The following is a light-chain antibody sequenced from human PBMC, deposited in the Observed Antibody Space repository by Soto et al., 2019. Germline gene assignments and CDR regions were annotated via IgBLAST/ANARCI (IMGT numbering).Light chain of an antibody. CDR1: SSDVGGFNS. CDR3: NSYSSSSPSHV. J-gene: IGLJ1*01. CDR2: DVS. V-gene: IGLV2-14*01. Sequence: QSVLTQPASVSGSPGQSITISCTGTSSDVGGFNSVSWYQQHPGKAPKLIIYDVSIRPSGVSNRFSGSKSGNTASLTISGLQAEDEADYYCNSYSSSSPSHVFGTGTKVTVL.